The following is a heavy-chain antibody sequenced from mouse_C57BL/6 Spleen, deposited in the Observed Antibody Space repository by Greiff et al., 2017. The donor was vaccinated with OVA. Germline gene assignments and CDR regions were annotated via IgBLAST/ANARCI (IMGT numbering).Heavy chain of an antibody. J-gene: IGHJ2*01. Sequence: EVQGVESGPELVKPGASVKISCKASGYSFTGYYMNWVKQSPEKSLEWIGEINPSTGGTTYNQKFKAKATLTVDKSSSTAYMQLKSLTSEDSAVYYCAMGGYYFDYWGQGTTLTVSS. CDR1: GYSFTGYY. V-gene: IGHV1-42*01. CDR3: AMGGYYFDY. CDR2: INPSTGGT.